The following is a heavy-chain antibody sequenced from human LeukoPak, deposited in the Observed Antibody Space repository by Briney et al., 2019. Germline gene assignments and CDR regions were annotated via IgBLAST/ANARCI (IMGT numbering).Heavy chain of an antibody. Sequence: LPGGSLRLSCAASGFTVSSNYMSWVRQAPGKGLEWVSVIYSGGSTYYADSVKGRFTISRDNSKNTLYLQMNSLRAEDTAVYYCASLLVAGVASVDYWGQGTLVTVSS. CDR1: GFTVSSNY. J-gene: IGHJ4*02. V-gene: IGHV3-53*01. CDR2: IYSGGST. CDR3: ASLLVAGVASVDY. D-gene: IGHD6-19*01.